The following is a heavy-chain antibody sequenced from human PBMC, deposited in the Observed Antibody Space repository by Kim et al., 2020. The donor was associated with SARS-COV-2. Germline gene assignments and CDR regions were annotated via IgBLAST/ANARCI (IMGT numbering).Heavy chain of an antibody. J-gene: IGHJ4*02. V-gene: IGHV3-43*01. CDR3: AKDIALHWMGATVFDY. CDR2: ISWDGGST. CDR1: GFTFDDYT. D-gene: IGHD1-26*01. Sequence: GGSLRLSCAASGFTFDDYTMHWVRQAPGKGLEWVSLISWDGGSTYYADSVKGRFTISRDNSKNSLYLQMNSLRTEDTALYYCAKDIALHWMGATVFDYWSQGTLVTVSS.